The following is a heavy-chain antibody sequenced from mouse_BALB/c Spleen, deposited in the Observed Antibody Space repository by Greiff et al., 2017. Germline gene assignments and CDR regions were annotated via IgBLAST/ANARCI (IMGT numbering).Heavy chain of an antibody. Sequence: QFQLQQSGAELAKPGASVKMSCKASGYTFTSYWMHWVKQRPGQGLEWIGYINPSTGYTEYNQKFKDKATLTADKSSSTAYMQLSSLTSEDSAVYYCARSDYGPAMDYWGQGTSVTVSS. CDR2: INPSTGYT. CDR1: GYTFTSYW. D-gene: IGHD2-4*01. V-gene: IGHV1-7*01. J-gene: IGHJ4*01. CDR3: ARSDYGPAMDY.